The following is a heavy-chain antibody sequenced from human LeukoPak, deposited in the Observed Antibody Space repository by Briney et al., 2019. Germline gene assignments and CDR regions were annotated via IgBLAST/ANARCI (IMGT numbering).Heavy chain of an antibody. Sequence: PSETLSPTCTVSGASIGSPYWSCIRQPPGKGLEWIGYIFYVGSTNYNPSLKRRATISVDTSKNKFSLRLNSVTAADTAVYYCARDYYDSRGEAFDIWGQGTMVTVSS. D-gene: IGHD3-22*01. V-gene: IGHV4-59*11. CDR2: IFYVGST. J-gene: IGHJ3*02. CDR3: ARDYYDSRGEAFDI. CDR1: GASIGSPY.